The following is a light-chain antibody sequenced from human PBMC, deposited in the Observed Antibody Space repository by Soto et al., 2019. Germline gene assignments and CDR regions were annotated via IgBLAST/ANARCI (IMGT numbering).Light chain of an antibody. V-gene: IGLV2-11*01. J-gene: IGLJ2*01. Sequence: QSALTQPPSVSGSPGQSVSISCTGTSSDVGNYNYVSWYKQHPGKAPKLMIFDVSRRPSGVPDRFSGSKSDNTASLTISGLQAEDEADYYCCSYAGNDIVIFGGGTKLTVL. CDR1: SSDVGNYNY. CDR2: DVS. CDR3: CSYAGNDIVI.